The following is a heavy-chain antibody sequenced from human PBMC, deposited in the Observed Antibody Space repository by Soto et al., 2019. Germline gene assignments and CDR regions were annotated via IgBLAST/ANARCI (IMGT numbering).Heavy chain of an antibody. V-gene: IGHV3-21*02. CDR1: GFSFSVYS. J-gene: IGHJ4*02. CDR2: LTSSSSHT. D-gene: IGHD2-2*01. Sequence: EVQLVESGGGLVQPGGSLRLSCAGSGFSFSVYSMNWVRQAPGKALEWVSSLTSSSSHTYYADSVKGRFTISRDNAKKLLYLQMDSLRDEDTAVYYCGRVASSSSWTPDYLGQGTLVTVSS. CDR3: GRVASSSSWTPDY.